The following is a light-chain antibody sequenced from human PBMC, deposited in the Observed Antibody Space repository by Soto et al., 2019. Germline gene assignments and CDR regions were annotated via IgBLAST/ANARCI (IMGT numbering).Light chain of an antibody. V-gene: IGKV3-11*01. Sequence: EIVWTQSPATLSLSPGERATLSCRASQSISNYLAWYQKKPGQAPRLLIYDASNRATGIPARFSGRGSGTDFTLTISGLEPEDLAVYYGQHRNNWPITFGQGTRLEIK. CDR1: QSISNY. J-gene: IGKJ5*01. CDR3: QHRNNWPIT. CDR2: DAS.